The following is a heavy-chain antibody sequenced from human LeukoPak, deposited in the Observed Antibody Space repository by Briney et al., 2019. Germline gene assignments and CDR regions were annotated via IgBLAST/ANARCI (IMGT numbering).Heavy chain of an antibody. CDR1: GFTFANYA. Sequence: PGGSLRLSCAASGFTFANYAMSWVRQAPGKGLEWVSTSGAGTYYADSVKGRFTMSRDNSKNTLYLQMNGLRAEDTAVYYCAKGTDSGSYYGKWFDPWGQGTLVTVSS. D-gene: IGHD1-26*01. J-gene: IGHJ5*02. CDR2: SGAGT. CDR3: AKGTDSGSYYGKWFDP. V-gene: IGHV3-23*01.